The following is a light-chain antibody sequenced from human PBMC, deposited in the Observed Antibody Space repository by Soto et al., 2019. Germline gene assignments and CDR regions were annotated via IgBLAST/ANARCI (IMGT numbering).Light chain of an antibody. CDR2: EVS. CDR3: ISYTSDDVRYV. J-gene: IGLJ1*01. Sequence: QSALTQPASVSGTPGQSITISCTGSNSDVGIYDFVSWYQHHPGRAPKLIVSEVSNRPSGVSNRFSGSKSGNTASLTISGLQSEDEAEYYCISYTSDDVRYVFGTGTKLTVL. V-gene: IGLV2-14*01. CDR1: NSDVGIYDF.